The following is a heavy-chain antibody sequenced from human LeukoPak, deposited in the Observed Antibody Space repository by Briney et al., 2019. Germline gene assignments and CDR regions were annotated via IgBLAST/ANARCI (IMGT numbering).Heavy chain of an antibody. Sequence: GSLRLSCVASGFTFDDYGMSWVRQVPGKGLEWVAGINWNGGSIGYADSVKGRFTIPRDNAKNSLYLQMSRLRAEDTAFYYCARGMGMAVAERFYYDYWGQGTLVTVSS. D-gene: IGHD6-19*01. J-gene: IGHJ4*02. CDR2: INWNGGSI. CDR3: ARGMGMAVAERFYYDY. V-gene: IGHV3-20*04. CDR1: GFTFDDYG.